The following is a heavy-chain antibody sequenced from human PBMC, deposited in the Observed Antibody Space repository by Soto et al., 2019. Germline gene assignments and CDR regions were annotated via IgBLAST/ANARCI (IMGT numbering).Heavy chain of an antibody. V-gene: IGHV3-66*02. CDR2: ICSSGIT. J-gene: IGHJ3*02. CDR1: GFTVSNSY. CDR3: ARGVGSGSSEAFDT. D-gene: IGHD6-19*01. Sequence: GGSLRLSCAASGFTVSNSYMSWVRQAPGKGLEWVSLICSSGITYYADAVKGRFTISRRNSENTLYLQMGSLRAEDMAVYYGARGVGSGSSEAFDTGGQGTMVTASS.